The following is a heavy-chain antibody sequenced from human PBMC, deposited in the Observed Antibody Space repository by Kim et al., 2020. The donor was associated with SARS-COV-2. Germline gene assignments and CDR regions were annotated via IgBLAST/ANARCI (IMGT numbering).Heavy chain of an antibody. Sequence: ADSVEGPFTISRDNSKNTLYLQMNILRTEDTAVYYCARARWVATIKPLDVWGQGTTVTVSS. J-gene: IGHJ6*02. D-gene: IGHD5-12*01. V-gene: IGHV3-33*01. CDR3: ARARWVATIKPLDV.